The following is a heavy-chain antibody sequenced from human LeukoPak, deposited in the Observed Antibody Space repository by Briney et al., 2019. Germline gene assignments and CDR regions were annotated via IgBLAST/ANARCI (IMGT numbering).Heavy chain of an antibody. V-gene: IGHV1-46*01. J-gene: IGHJ3*02. Sequence: ASVKVSCTASGYTFTSYYIHWVRQAPGQGLEWMGLINPSGGSTSYALKFQGRVTMTRDASTSTLYMELSSLRSEDTAVYYCARISDGDPEGAFDIWGQGTMVTVSS. D-gene: IGHD4-17*01. CDR1: GYTFTSYY. CDR3: ARISDGDPEGAFDI. CDR2: INPSGGST.